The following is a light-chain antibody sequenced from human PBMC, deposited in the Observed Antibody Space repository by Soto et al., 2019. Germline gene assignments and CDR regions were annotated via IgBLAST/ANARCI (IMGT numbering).Light chain of an antibody. J-gene: IGKJ1*01. Sequence: DIVMTQSPDSLAVALGERATINCRSSPSVLYNSNNKNYLAWYQQKPGQPPKLLIYWASTRESGVPDRFSGSGSGTDFTLTISSLQADVVAVYYCQQYYSAPPKFGQGIKVDIK. CDR3: QQYYSAPPK. V-gene: IGKV4-1*01. CDR1: PSVLYNSNNKNY. CDR2: WAS.